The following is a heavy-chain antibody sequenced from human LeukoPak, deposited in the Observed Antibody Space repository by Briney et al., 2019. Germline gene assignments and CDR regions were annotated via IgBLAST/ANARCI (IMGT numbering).Heavy chain of an antibody. J-gene: IGHJ4*02. CDR3: ARVPDFDYYDSSGYSIDY. D-gene: IGHD3-22*01. Sequence: ASVKVSCKASGYTFTSYGIRWVRQAPGHGIEWMGWINAYNGNTNYAQKLQGRVTMTTDTSTSTAYMELRSLRSDDTAVYYCARVPDFDYYDSSGYSIDYWGQGTLVTVSS. V-gene: IGHV1-18*01. CDR1: GYTFTSYG. CDR2: INAYNGNT.